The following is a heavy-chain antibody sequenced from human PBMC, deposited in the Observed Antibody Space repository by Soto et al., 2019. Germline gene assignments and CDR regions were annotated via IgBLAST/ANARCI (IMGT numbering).Heavy chain of an antibody. CDR3: ARDAGSGSYYQHAFDI. V-gene: IGHV1-18*01. Sequence: ASVKVSCKASGYTFTSYGISWVRQAPGQGLEGMGWISAYNGNTSYAQKLQGRVTMTTDTSTSTAYMELRSLRSDDTAVYYCARDAGSGSYYQHAFDIWGQGTMVTVSS. D-gene: IGHD3-10*01. CDR1: GYTFTSYG. J-gene: IGHJ3*02. CDR2: ISAYNGNT.